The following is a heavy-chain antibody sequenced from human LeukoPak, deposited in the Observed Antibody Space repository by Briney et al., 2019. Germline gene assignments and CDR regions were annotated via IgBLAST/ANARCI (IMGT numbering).Heavy chain of an antibody. CDR2: IYYSGST. J-gene: IGHJ5*02. D-gene: IGHD3-10*01. Sequence: SETLSLTCTVSGGSISSYYWSWTRQPPGKGLEWIGYIYYSGSTNYNPSLKSRVTISVDTSKNQFSLKLSSVTAADTAVYYCARNDVLLWFGELLPPGGWWFDPWGQGTLVTVSS. V-gene: IGHV4-59*01. CDR1: GGSISSYY. CDR3: ARNDVLLWFGELLPPGGWWFDP.